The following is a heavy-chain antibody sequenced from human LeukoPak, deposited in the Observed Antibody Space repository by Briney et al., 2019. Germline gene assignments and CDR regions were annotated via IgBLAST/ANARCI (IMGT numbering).Heavy chain of an antibody. V-gene: IGHV3-53*01. Sequence: GGSLRLSCAASGFTASSNYMSWVRHAPGKGLEWVSVIYSGGSTYYADSVKGRFTTSRDNSKNTLYLQMNSLRAEDTAVYYCARLFKVVPAAIHTWGQGTLVTVSS. CDR1: GFTASSNY. J-gene: IGHJ5*02. D-gene: IGHD2-2*01. CDR3: ARLFKVVPAAIHT. CDR2: IYSGGST.